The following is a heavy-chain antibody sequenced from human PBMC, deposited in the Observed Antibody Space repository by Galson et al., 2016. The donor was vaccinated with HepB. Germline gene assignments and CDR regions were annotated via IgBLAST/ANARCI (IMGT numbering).Heavy chain of an antibody. Sequence: SETLSLTCTVSGASISSGYWTWIRLRPEKGLEWIGYIYYRGSTNYNPSLKTRVTISVDTSKNQFSLTLTSVTAADTAVYHCARSADTTVSRGLSAGWLDPWGQGTLVTVSS. V-gene: IGHV4-59*01. CDR3: ARSADTTVSRGLSAGWLDP. J-gene: IGHJ5*02. D-gene: IGHD1-1*01. CDR2: IYYRGST. CDR1: GASISSGY.